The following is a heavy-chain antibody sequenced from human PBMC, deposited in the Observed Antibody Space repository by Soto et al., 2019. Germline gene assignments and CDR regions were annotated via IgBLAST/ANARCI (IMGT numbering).Heavy chain of an antibody. J-gene: IGHJ4*02. V-gene: IGHV1-69*09. CDR3: ARMKLARLDL. Sequence: QVQLLQSGAEVKRPGSSVRVSCKASGVSFNSYGFAWVRQAPGQGLEWLEKITPNMPLTNYAQSFQGRVTITAETSTSKSYLELTSLTSEHTAVYYCARMKLARLDLWGQGTLVTVSS. CDR2: ITPNMPLT. CDR1: GVSFNSYG.